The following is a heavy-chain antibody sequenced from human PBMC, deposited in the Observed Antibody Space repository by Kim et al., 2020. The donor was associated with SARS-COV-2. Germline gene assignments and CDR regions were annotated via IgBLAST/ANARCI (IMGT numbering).Heavy chain of an antibody. CDR2: INHSGST. V-gene: IGHV4-34*01. J-gene: IGHJ5*02. CDR1: GGSFSGYY. Sequence: SETLSLTCAVYGGSFSGYYWSWIRQPPGKGLEWIGEINHSGSTNYNPSLKSRVTISVDTSKNQFSLKLSSVTAADTAVYYCARGVMFARRLLRGFDPWGQGTLVTVSS. CDR3: ARGVMFARRLLRGFDP. D-gene: IGHD3-10*02.